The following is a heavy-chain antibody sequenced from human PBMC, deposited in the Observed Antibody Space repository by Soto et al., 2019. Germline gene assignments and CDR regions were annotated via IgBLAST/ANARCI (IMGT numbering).Heavy chain of an antibody. D-gene: IGHD2-15*01. J-gene: IGHJ4*02. CDR2: IYYSGSS. CDR1: GVSISSYY. Sequence: PSATLSLTCTVSGVSISSYYWSWLRQPPGKGLEWIGYIYYSGSSNYNPSLKGRVTISVDTSKNQFSLKLSSVTAADTAVYYCARQRCGTCSSDYWGQGTLVTVS. V-gene: IGHV4-59*01. CDR3: ARQRCGTCSSDY.